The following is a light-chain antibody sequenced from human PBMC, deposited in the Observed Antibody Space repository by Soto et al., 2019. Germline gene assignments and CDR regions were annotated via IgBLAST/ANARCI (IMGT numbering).Light chain of an antibody. Sequence: QSALTQPPSASGSPGQSVAISCTGTASDIGGYTFVSWYQQHPGKAPKLLIYDVNKRPSGVPDRFSGSKSGNTASLTVSGLQAEDEADSYCSAHGGTNPYVFGTGTKLTDL. CDR3: SAHGGTNPYV. J-gene: IGLJ1*01. CDR1: ASDIGGYTF. CDR2: DVN. V-gene: IGLV2-8*01.